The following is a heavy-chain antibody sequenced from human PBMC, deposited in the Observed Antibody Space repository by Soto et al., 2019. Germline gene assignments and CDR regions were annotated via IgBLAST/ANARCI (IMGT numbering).Heavy chain of an antibody. CDR2: ISYDGSNK. CDR1: GFTFSSYA. V-gene: IGHV3-30-3*01. Sequence: GSLRLSCAASGFTFSSYAMHWVRQAPGKVLEWWAVISYDGSNKYSADSVKGRFTISRDNSKNTLYLHRTSLRAGDTAVYYCARPAYSSGPGSYYYYGMDVWGQGTTVTVSS. D-gene: IGHD6-19*01. J-gene: IGHJ6*01. CDR3: ARPAYSSGPGSYYYYGMDV.